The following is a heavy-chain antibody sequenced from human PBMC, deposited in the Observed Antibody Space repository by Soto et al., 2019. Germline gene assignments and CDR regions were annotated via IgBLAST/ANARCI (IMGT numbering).Heavy chain of an antibody. CDR3: ARQTGVFGHYFHY. CDR1: GGSISSSSYY. Sequence: QLRLQEAGPGLVKPSETLSLTCTVSGGSISSSSYYWGWIRQPPGKGPEWIGAIYYNGNTYYNPSLKSRVTMSADTSKNQFSMKLSSATAADTAMYYCARQTGVFGHYFHYWGQGTLVTVSS. D-gene: IGHD3-16*01. V-gene: IGHV4-39*01. CDR2: IYYNGNT. J-gene: IGHJ4*02.